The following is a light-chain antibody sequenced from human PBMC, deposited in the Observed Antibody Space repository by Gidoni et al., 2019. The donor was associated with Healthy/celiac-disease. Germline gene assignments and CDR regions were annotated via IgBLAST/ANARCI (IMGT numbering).Light chain of an antibody. CDR3: QQYDNLLWT. V-gene: IGKV1-33*01. Sequence: DIQMTQSPSSLSASVVYRVTITCQASQYISNYLNWYQQKPWKSPKLLIYDASNLETGVPSRFSGSGSGTDFTFTISSLQHEDIAKYYCQQYDNLLWTFGQGTKVEIK. CDR2: DAS. CDR1: QYISNY. J-gene: IGKJ1*01.